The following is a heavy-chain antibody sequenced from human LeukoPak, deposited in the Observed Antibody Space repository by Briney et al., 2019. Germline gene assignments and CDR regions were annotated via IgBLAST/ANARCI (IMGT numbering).Heavy chain of an antibody. J-gene: IGHJ4*02. CDR2: IIPIFGTA. CDR1: GGTFGSYA. Sequence: ASVKVSCKASGGTFGSYAISWVRQAPEQGLEWMGGIIPIFGTANYAQKFQGRVTITADESTSTAYMELSSLRSEDTAVYYCARDPKTSPDFWSGYYTDADYWGQGTLVTVSS. D-gene: IGHD3-3*01. CDR3: ARDPKTSPDFWSGYYTDADY. V-gene: IGHV1-69*13.